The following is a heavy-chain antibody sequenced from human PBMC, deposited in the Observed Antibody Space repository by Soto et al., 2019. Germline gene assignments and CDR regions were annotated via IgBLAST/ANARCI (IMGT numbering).Heavy chain of an antibody. CDR3: ARLPRYSYGYWYFDL. CDR1: GYSFTSYW. J-gene: IGHJ2*01. Sequence: EVQLVQSGAEVKKPGESLKISCKGSGYSFTSYWIGWVRQMPGKGLEWMGIIYPGDSDTRYSPSFQGQVTISADKSIRTAYLQWSSLKASDPAMYYCARLPRYSYGYWYFDLWGRGTLVTVSS. D-gene: IGHD5-18*01. CDR2: IYPGDSDT. V-gene: IGHV5-51*01.